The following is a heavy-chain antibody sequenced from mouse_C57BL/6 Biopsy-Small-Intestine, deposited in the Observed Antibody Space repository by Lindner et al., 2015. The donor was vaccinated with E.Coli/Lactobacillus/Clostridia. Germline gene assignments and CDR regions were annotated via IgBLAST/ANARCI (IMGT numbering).Heavy chain of an antibody. V-gene: IGHV1-7*01. CDR2: ISTYNGNT. D-gene: IGHD2-12*01. CDR3: AREASLGGEGYYHYNGMDV. CDR1: GYTFNSYG. J-gene: IGHJ1*01. Sequence: SVKVSCKASGYTFNSYGISWVRQAPGQGPEWLGWISTYNGNTKVAQKVQGRVTMTTDTSTTTAYMELRSLRFDDTAVYYCAREASLGGEGYYHYNGMDVWGQGTTVVVSS.